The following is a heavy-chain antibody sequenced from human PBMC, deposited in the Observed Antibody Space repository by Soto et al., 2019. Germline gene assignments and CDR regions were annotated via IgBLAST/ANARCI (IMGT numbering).Heavy chain of an antibody. Sequence: QVQLMESGGGVVQPGRSLRLSCAASGFTFSSYGMHWVRQAPGKGLEWVAVISYDGSNKYYADSVKGRFTISRDNSKNTLYLQMNSLRAEDTAVYYCAKDLSWWPTSYYFDYWGQGTLVTVSS. V-gene: IGHV3-30*18. CDR1: GFTFSSYG. D-gene: IGHD2-21*01. CDR2: ISYDGSNK. J-gene: IGHJ4*02. CDR3: AKDLSWWPTSYYFDY.